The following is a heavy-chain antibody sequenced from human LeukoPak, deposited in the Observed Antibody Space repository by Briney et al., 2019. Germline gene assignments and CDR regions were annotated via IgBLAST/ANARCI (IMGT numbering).Heavy chain of an antibody. CDR1: GFTFSSYS. V-gene: IGHV3-21*01. CDR3: ARVPARCTSCYYDY. Sequence: GGSLRLSCAASGFTFSSYSMNWVRQAPGKGLEWVSSISSSSSYIYYADSVKGRFTISRDNAKNSLYLQMNSLRAEDTAVYYCARVPARCTSCYYDYWGQGTLVTVSS. J-gene: IGHJ4*02. CDR2: ISSSSSYI. D-gene: IGHD2-2*01.